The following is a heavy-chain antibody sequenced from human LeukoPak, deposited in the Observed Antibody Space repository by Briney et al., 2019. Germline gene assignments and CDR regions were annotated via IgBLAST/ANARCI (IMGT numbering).Heavy chain of an antibody. Sequence: GGSLRLSCAASGFTFDDYAMHWVRQAPGKGLEWVSGISWNSGSIGYADSVKSRFTISRDNAKNSLYLQMNSLRAEDTALYYCAKDVLAFGVVTSNWFDPWGQGTLVTVSS. J-gene: IGHJ5*02. CDR1: GFTFDDYA. D-gene: IGHD3-3*01. CDR3: AKDVLAFGVVTSNWFDP. V-gene: IGHV3-9*01. CDR2: ISWNSGSI.